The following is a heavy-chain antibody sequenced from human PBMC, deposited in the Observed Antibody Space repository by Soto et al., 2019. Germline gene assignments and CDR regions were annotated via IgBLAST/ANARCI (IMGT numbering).Heavy chain of an antibody. CDR3: TTEDGWATS. Sequence: VQLVESGGGLVKPGGSLRLSCAASGFTFSNAWMTWVRQAPGKGLEWVGRIKSKIHGRTTDYIAPVKGRFIISRDDSKNTLYLEMNSLKIEDTAVYYCTTEDGWATSWGRGTLVTVSS. D-gene: IGHD3-16*01. CDR2: IKSKIHGRTT. J-gene: IGHJ5*02. CDR1: GFTFSNAW. V-gene: IGHV3-15*01.